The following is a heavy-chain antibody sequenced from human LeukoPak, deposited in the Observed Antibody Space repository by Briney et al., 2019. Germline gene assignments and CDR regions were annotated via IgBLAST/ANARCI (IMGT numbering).Heavy chain of an antibody. D-gene: IGHD3-22*01. CDR2: INQDGNEI. CDR1: GFTFSGYW. V-gene: IGHV3-7*01. J-gene: IGHJ4*02. CDR3: ANGGYYYESSGYPDY. Sequence: GGSLRLSCVASGFTFSGYWMSWVRQAPGKGLEWVANINQDGNEIYYADSVKGRFTISRDNSKNTLYLQMNSLRDEDTAVYYCANGGYYYESSGYPDYWGQGTLVTVSS.